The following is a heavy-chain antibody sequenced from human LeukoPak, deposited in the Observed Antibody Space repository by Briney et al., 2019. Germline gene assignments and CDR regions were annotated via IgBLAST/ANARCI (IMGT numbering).Heavy chain of an antibody. Sequence: ASVKVTCKASGYTFTGYYMHWVRQAPGQGLEWMGWINPNSGGTNYAQKFQGRVTMTRDTSISTAYMELSRLRSDDTAVYYCARGGYSYGPLDYYYGMDVWGQGTTVTVSS. CDR2: INPNSGGT. V-gene: IGHV1-2*02. D-gene: IGHD5-18*01. CDR3: ARGGYSYGPLDYYYGMDV. CDR1: GYTFTGYY. J-gene: IGHJ6*02.